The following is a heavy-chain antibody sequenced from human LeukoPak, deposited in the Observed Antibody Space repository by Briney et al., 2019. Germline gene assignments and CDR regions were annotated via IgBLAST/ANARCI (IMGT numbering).Heavy chain of an antibody. CDR2: FDPEDGET. CDR3: ATVSEAGATHFDY. Sequence: GASVKVSCKVSGYTLTELSMHWVRQAPGKGLEWMGGFDPEDGETIYAQRFQGRVTMTEDTSTDTAYMELSSLRSEDTAVYYCATVSEAGATHFDYWGQGTLVTVSS. D-gene: IGHD1-26*01. J-gene: IGHJ4*02. CDR1: GYTLTELS. V-gene: IGHV1-24*01.